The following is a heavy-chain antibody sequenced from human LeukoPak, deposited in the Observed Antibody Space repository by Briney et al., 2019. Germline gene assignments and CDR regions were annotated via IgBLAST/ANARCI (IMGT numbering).Heavy chain of an antibody. CDR1: GGPISSYY. CDR2: IYYSGST. CDR3: ASNYYGSGSLDY. Sequence: SETLSLTCTVSGGPISSYYWSWIRQPPGKGLEWIGYIYYSGSTNYNPSLKSRVTISVDTSKNQFSLKVSSVTAADTAVYYCASNYYGSGSLDYWGQENLVTVSS. V-gene: IGHV4-59*08. J-gene: IGHJ4*02. D-gene: IGHD3-10*01.